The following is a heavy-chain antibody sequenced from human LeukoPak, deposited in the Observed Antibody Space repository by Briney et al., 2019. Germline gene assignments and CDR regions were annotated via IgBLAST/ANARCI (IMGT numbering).Heavy chain of an antibody. V-gene: IGHV4-39*01. J-gene: IGHJ6*02. CDR1: GGSISSSRYY. D-gene: IGHD3-3*01. Sequence: PSETLSLTCTVSGGSISSSRYYWGWIRQPPGKGLEWIGSIYYSGSTYYNTSLKSRVTISVDTSKNQFSLKLSSVTAADTAVYYCARPYYDFWSGTIPLNNGMDVWGQGTTVTVSS. CDR3: ARPYYDFWSGTIPLNNGMDV. CDR2: IYYSGST.